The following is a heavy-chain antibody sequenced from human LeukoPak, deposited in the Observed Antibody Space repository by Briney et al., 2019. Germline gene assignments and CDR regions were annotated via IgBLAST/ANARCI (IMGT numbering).Heavy chain of an antibody. D-gene: IGHD1-26*01. CDR2: IIPIFGTA. CDR3: ARGGVGATRFYDFDY. V-gene: IGHV1-69*13. J-gene: IGHJ4*02. CDR1: GGTFSSYA. Sequence: SAKVSCKASGGTFSSYAISWVRQAPGQGLEWMGGIIPIFGTANYAQKFQGRVTITADESTSTAYMELSSLRSEDTAVYYCARGGVGATRFYDFDYWGQGTLVTVSS.